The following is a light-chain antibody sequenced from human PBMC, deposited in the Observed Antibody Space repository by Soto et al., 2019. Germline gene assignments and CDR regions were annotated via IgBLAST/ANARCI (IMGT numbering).Light chain of an antibody. CDR1: SGHSSYI. J-gene: IGLJ3*02. CDR3: ETWDSNSWV. Sequence: QSVLTQSSSASTSLESSVKLTCTLSSGHSSYIIASHQQQPGKAPRYLMKLEGSGSYNKGSGVPDRFSGSSSGADRYLTISNLQFEDEADYYCETWDSNSWVFGGGTKLTVL. V-gene: IGLV4-60*02. CDR2: LEGSGSY.